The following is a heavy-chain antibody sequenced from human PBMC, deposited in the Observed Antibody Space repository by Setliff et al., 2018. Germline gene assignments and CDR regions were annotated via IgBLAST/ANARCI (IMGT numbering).Heavy chain of an antibody. Sequence: ASVKVSCKASGGTFNSYAISWVRQAPGQGLEWMGRISVYNGNTNYGQKYQGRVAMTTDTSTNTVYMELRSLRSDDTAVYFCVREYSGGGLTWGQGTMVTVSS. J-gene: IGHJ3*01. V-gene: IGHV1-18*01. D-gene: IGHD1-26*01. CDR1: GGTFNSYA. CDR2: ISVYNGNT. CDR3: VREYSGGGLT.